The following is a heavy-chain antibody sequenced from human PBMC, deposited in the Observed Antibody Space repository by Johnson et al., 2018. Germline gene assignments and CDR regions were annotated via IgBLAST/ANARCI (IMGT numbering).Heavy chain of an antibody. Sequence: VQLVQSGGSLVQPGGSLRLSCTASGFTFSSYWMNWVRRAPGKGLEWVANIIEDGSKKNYVDSVRGRFTISRDNAKNSLYLQMNSLRAEDTAVYYCARGSDYSPMVDYYHYNMDVWGQGTTVTVSS. CDR1: GFTFSSYW. J-gene: IGHJ6*02. V-gene: IGHV3-7*01. CDR2: IIEDGSKK. D-gene: IGHD4-11*01. CDR3: ARGSDYSPMVDYYHYNMDV.